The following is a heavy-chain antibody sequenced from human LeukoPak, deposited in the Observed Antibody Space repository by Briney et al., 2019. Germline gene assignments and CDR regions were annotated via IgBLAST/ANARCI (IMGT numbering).Heavy chain of an antibody. CDR1: GYSISSGYY. CDR3: ARGKGDQGWY. CDR2: IYHSGST. D-gene: IGHD2-15*01. V-gene: IGHV4-38-2*02. J-gene: IGHJ4*02. Sequence: SETLSLTCTVSGYSISSGYYWGWIRQPPGKGLEWIGSIYHSGSTYYNPSLKSRVTISVDTSKNQFSLKLSSVTAADPAVYYCARGKGDQGWYWGQGTLVTVSS.